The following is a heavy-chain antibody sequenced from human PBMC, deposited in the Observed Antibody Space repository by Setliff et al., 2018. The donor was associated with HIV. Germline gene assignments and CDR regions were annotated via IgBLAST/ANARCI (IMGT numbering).Heavy chain of an antibody. CDR1: GGRFSSYA. V-gene: IGHV1-69*13. CDR2: IIPMFGSA. CDR3: ARGTDGDYCYYMDV. J-gene: IGHJ6*03. Sequence: RASVKVSCKASGGRFSSYAMSWVRQAPGQGLEWMGGIIPMFGSANYAQKFQGRVTITADGSTGTVYMVLSSLRSEDTAVYYCARGTDGDYCYYMDVWGKGTTVAVSS. D-gene: IGHD3-10*01.